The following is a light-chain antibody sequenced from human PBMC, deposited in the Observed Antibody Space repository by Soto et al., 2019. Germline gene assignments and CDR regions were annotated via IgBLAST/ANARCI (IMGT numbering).Light chain of an antibody. CDR1: SSDVGGYNY. J-gene: IGLJ2*01. CDR2: DVS. V-gene: IGLV2-14*01. CDR3: SSYTSSNVV. Sequence: QSALTQPASVSGSPGQSITISCTGTSSDVGGYNYVSWYQQHPGKAPKLMIYDVSNRPSGVSNRFSGSKSGNTASLTISGLQAEYEADYYCSSYTSSNVVFGGGTQLTVL.